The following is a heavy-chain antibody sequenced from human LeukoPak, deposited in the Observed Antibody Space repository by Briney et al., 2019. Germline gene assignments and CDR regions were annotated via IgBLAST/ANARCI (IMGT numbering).Heavy chain of an antibody. CDR3: ARGDPHCSSTSCYWFRYYFDY. Sequence: ASVKFSCKASGGTFSSYAISWVRQAPGQGLEWMGGIIPIFGTANYAQKFQGRVTITADESTSTAYMELSSMRSEDTAVYYCARGDPHCSSTSCYWFRYYFDYWGQGTLVTVSS. J-gene: IGHJ4*02. CDR1: GGTFSSYA. V-gene: IGHV1-69*13. D-gene: IGHD2-2*01. CDR2: IIPIFGTA.